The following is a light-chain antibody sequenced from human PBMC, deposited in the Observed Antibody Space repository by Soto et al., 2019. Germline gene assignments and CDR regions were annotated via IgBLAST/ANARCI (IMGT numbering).Light chain of an antibody. CDR2: GAS. Sequence: EIVMTQSPATLSVSPGERITLSCRASQNIRSNLAWYQQQPDQTPRLLIYGASTRATDIPARFSGSGSGTEFTLTVSSLQSEDFAVYYCQQYNSWPLTFSGGTKMEIK. CDR3: QQYNSWPLT. V-gene: IGKV3D-15*01. J-gene: IGKJ4*01. CDR1: QNIRSN.